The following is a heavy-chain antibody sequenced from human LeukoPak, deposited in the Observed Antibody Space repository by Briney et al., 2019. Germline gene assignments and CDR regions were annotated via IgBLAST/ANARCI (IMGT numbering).Heavy chain of an antibody. CDR2: ISSTSSYI. CDR1: VFTFSTYT. CDR3: ARDGVMVASSPSYWYFDL. Sequence: PGGSLRLSCAASVFTFSTYTINWVRQAPGKGLEWVSSISSTSSYIYSADSVKGRFTISRDNAKNSLYLHMNSLRAEDTAVYYCARDGVMVASSPSYWYFDLWGRGTLVTVSS. V-gene: IGHV3-21*01. D-gene: IGHD2-15*01. J-gene: IGHJ2*01.